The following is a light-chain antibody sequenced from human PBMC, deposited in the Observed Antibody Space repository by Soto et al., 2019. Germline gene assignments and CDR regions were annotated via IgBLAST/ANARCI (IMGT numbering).Light chain of an antibody. CDR1: SSDVGAYKY. V-gene: IGLV2-8*01. CDR3: TSYVGNDIWV. CDR2: EVT. Sequence: QSALTQPPSASGSPGQSVTISCTGTSSDVGAYKYVSCYQQYPGKAPKLMIYEVTKRPSGVPDRFSGSKSVNTASLTVSGLQAEDEYDYYFTSYVGNDIWVFGGGTKLTVL. J-gene: IGLJ3*02.